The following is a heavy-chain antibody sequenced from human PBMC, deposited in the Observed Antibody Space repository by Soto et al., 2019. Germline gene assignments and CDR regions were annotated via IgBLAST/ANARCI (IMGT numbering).Heavy chain of an antibody. V-gene: IGHV4-4*02. J-gene: IGHJ4*02. CDR2: IWHTGRP. D-gene: IGHD2-15*01. CDR1: GDSLTNNHW. CDR3: VRDSRTGCSSINCYMH. Sequence: QLQLRESGPGLVQPSGTLSLTCDVSGDSLTNNHWWSWVRQAPGKGLEWIGEIWHTGRPNYNPSHKSRVAISIYKSKNQFSLKLSSVTAADTAVYYCVRDSRTGCSSINCYMHWGQGTLVTVSS.